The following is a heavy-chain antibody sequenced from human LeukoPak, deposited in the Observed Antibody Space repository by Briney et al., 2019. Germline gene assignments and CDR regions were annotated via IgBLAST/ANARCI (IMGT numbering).Heavy chain of an antibody. J-gene: IGHJ4*02. CDR1: GFTLSTYW. V-gene: IGHV3-74*01. Sequence: GGSLRLSCAAAGFTLSTYWMPWVRQAPGKGLVWVSHINPDGRTTRYANAVTGRFTISRDNAKNTADLQMSSLRAEDTAVYYCVRDLGGSDDYWGQGTLVTVSS. CDR2: INPDGRTT. CDR3: VRDLGGSDDY. D-gene: IGHD2-15*01.